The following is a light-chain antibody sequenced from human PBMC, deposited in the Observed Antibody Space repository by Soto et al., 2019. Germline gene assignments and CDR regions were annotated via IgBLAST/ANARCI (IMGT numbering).Light chain of an antibody. CDR1: QSVSSSY. V-gene: IGKV3-20*01. CDR3: QQYASSPWT. Sequence: EIVFTQSPGTLSLSPGERATLSCRASQSVSSSYLAWYQQKPGHAPRLLIYGASSRATGIPDRFSGSGSGTDFTLTISRLEPEDFAVYYCQQYASSPWTCGQGTRW. CDR2: GAS. J-gene: IGKJ1*01.